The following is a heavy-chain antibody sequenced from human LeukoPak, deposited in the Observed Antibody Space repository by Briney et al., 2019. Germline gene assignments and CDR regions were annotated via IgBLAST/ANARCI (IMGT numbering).Heavy chain of an antibody. V-gene: IGHV3-23*01. CDR1: GFTFSSYA. CDR2: ISGSGSNT. Sequence: GGSLRLSCAASGFTFSSYAMSWVRQAPGKGLEWVSAISGSGSNTYYADSVKGRFTISRDKSKNTLDLQMNSLRAEDTAEYYCAKASGNYPLYSYAMDVWGQGTTVTVFS. CDR3: AKASGNYPLYSYAMDV. J-gene: IGHJ6*02. D-gene: IGHD1-26*01.